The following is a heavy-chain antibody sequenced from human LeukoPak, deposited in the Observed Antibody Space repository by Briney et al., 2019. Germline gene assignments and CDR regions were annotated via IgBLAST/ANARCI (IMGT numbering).Heavy chain of an antibody. D-gene: IGHD3-9*01. CDR2: INHSGST. CDR3: ATDLGRVFDPAGDY. J-gene: IGHJ4*02. Sequence: SETLSLTCAVYGGSFSGYYWSWIRQPPGKGLEWIGEINHSGSTNYNPSLKSRVTISVDTSKNQFSLKLSSVTAADTAVYYCATDLGRVFDPAGDYWGQGTLVTVSS. CDR1: GGSFSGYY. V-gene: IGHV4-34*01.